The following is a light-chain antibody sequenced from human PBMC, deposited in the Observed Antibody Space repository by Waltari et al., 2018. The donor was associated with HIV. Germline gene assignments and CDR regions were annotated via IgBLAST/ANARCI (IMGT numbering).Light chain of an antibody. V-gene: IGLV3-21*02. CDR2: DDS. CDR3: QVWEITDDHVV. J-gene: IGLJ2*01. Sequence: SYVLTQPPSVSVAPGQTARITCGGSRIGSKSVHWYQKKPGQAPVLVVQDDSDRPSRIPERFSGANSGDTATLAISKVEAGDEADYYCQVWEITDDHVVFGGGTKLTVL. CDR1: RIGSKS.